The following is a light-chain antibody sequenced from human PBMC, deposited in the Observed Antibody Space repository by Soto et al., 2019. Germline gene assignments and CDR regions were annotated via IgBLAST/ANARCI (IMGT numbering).Light chain of an antibody. CDR3: SSYTSSNTLV. CDR2: EVS. CDR1: SSDVGAYNY. J-gene: IGLJ2*01. V-gene: IGLV2-14*01. Sequence: QSALTQPASVSGSPGQSITISCTGTSSDVGAYNYVSWYQQHPGIAPKRMIFEVSDRPSGVSNRFSGSKSGNTASLTISRLQAEDEADYYCSSYTSSNTLVFGGGAKLTVL.